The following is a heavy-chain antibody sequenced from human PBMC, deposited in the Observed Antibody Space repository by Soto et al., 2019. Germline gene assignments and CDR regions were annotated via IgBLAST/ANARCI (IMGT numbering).Heavy chain of an antibody. D-gene: IGHD3-9*01. J-gene: IGHJ4*02. CDR1: GGSISSGDYY. CDR3: ARVDYDILTGYYYFDY. Sequence: SETLSLTCTVSGGSISSGDYYWSWIRQPPGKGLEWIGYIYYSGSTYYNPSLKSRVTISVDTSKNQFSLKLSSVTAADTAVYYCARVDYDILTGYYYFDYWGQGTLVTV. V-gene: IGHV4-30-4*01. CDR2: IYYSGST.